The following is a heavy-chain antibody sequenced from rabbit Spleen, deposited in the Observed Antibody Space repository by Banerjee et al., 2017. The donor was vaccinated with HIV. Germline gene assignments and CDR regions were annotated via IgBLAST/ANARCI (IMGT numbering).Heavy chain of an antibody. CDR3: ARGPYVDNSPDYFTL. Sequence: QEQLEESGGDLVQPEGSLTLTCTASGFSFSSTYWMCWVRQAPGKGLEWIACIYGGSSGSTWYASWAKGRFTISKTSSTTVTLQMTSLTVADTAIYFCARGPYVDNSPDYFTLWGQGTLVTVS. CDR1: GFSFSSTYW. J-gene: IGHJ4*01. V-gene: IGHV1S45*01. CDR2: IYGGSSGST. D-gene: IGHD2-1*01.